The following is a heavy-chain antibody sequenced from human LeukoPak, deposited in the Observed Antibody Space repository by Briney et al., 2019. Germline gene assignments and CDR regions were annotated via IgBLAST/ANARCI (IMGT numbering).Heavy chain of an antibody. V-gene: IGHV3-23*01. Sequence: PGGSLRLSCAASGFTFSSYAMSWVRQAPGTGLEWVSAISGSGGSTYYADSVKGRFTISRDNSKNTLYLQMNSLRAEDTAVYYCAKVRWEQYYFDYWGQGTLVTVSS. CDR2: ISGSGGST. CDR1: GFTFSSYA. CDR3: AKVRWEQYYFDY. J-gene: IGHJ4*02. D-gene: IGHD1-26*01.